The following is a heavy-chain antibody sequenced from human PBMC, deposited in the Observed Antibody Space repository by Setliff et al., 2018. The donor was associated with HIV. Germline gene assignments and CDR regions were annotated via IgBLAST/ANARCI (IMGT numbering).Heavy chain of an antibody. Sequence: SETLSLTCTVSGGSFSSATYSWIWIRQPAGKGLEYIGPIYTSGNTRYNPSLKSRLSISVDTSKSQFSLNLTSVTVADTAVYYCARGVGRFGVVTWFNPWATEYWSPSPQ. CDR2: IYTSGNT. D-gene: IGHD3-3*01. J-gene: IGHJ5*02. CDR3: ARGVGRFGVVTWFNP. CDR1: GGSFSSATYS. V-gene: IGHV4-61*02.